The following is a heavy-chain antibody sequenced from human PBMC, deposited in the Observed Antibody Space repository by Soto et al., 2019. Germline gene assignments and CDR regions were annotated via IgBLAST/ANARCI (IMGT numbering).Heavy chain of an antibody. CDR3: GAVGCSGGSCYSCYYGMDV. J-gene: IGHJ6*02. CDR2: IIPIFGTA. Sequence: QVQLVQSGAEVKKPGSSVKVSCKASGGTFSSYAISWVRQAPGQGLEWMGGIIPIFGTANYAQKFQGRVTITAHESTSTAYMERSSLRSEDTAVYYCGAVGCSGGSCYSCYYGMDVWGQGTTVTVSS. D-gene: IGHD2-15*01. CDR1: GGTFSSYA. V-gene: IGHV1-69*12.